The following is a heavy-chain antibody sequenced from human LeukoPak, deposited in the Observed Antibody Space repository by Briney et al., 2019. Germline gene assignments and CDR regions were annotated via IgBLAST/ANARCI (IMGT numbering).Heavy chain of an antibody. V-gene: IGHV4-59*01. D-gene: IGHD5-18*01. CDR1: GVSISSFY. CDR2: IYYSGST. CDR3: ARLEYSYGYDFDY. Sequence: SETLSLTCAVSGVSISSFYWNWIRQPPGKGLEWIGYIYYSGSTNYNPSLKSRVTISVDTSKNQFSLKLSSVTAADTAVYYCARLEYSYGYDFDYWGQGTLVTVSS. J-gene: IGHJ4*02.